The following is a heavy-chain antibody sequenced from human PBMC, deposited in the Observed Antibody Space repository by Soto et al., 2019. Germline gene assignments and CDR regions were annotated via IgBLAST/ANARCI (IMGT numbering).Heavy chain of an antibody. CDR2: IYSSGGA. CDR3: AHSRGEATFGGVIVIGGDFDY. D-gene: IGHD3-16*02. V-gene: IGHV4-4*07. Sequence: SETVSLTCTVSGGSIYTYSWPWLRQPAGKGLEWLGHIYSSGGANYNPRLNSRGSISVDRSKNQFSLKLNSVTAADTATYYCAHSRGEATFGGVIVIGGDFDYWGQGTLVTVSS. J-gene: IGHJ4*02. CDR1: GGSIYTYS.